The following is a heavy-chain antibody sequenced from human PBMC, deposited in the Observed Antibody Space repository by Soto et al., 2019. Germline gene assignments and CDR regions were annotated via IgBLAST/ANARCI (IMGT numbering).Heavy chain of an antibody. D-gene: IGHD2-15*01. CDR1: GGSIISASHS. CDR2: ISHTGST. J-gene: IGHJ5*02. CDR3: AREVFSAGSSNWFDP. V-gene: IGHV4-30-2*01. Sequence: NPSETLSLTCAVSGGSIISASHSWTWIRQPPGEGLEWIGYISHTGSTYYNPSLKSRVTMSVDRSKNQFSLNLDSVTAADTAVYYCAREVFSAGSSNWFDPWGQGTLVTVSS.